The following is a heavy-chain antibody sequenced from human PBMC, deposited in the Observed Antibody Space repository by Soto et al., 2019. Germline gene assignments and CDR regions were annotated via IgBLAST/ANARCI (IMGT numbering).Heavy chain of an antibody. J-gene: IGHJ5*02. CDR3: ARGPSFIDTTGPWFDP. V-gene: IGHV1-18*01. D-gene: IGHD3-16*02. CDR2: ISADSGDT. Sequence: QVHLVQSGAEVKNAGSSVKVSCTASGYIFSSYGITWVRQAPGQGLEWMGWISADSGDTNYAQKFQGRVTLTTDTSASTAYMELRTLISDDTAVYYCARGPSFIDTTGPWFDPWGQGTLVTVSS. CDR1: GYIFSSYG.